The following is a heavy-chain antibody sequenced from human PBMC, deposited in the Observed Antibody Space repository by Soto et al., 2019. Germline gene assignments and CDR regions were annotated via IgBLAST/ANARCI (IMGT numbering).Heavy chain of an antibody. V-gene: IGHV4-59*01. Sequence: PSDTLSLAFPVSGGSIRSYYWCWIRQPAGKVLEWIGYIYYSGSTNYNPSLKSRVTISVDTSKNQFSLKLSSVTAADTAVYYCARDVGYSGSSLGPGFFDYWGQGTLVTVSS. J-gene: IGHJ4*02. CDR2: IYYSGST. CDR3: ARDVGYSGSSLGPGFFDY. CDR1: GGSIRSYY. D-gene: IGHD1-26*01.